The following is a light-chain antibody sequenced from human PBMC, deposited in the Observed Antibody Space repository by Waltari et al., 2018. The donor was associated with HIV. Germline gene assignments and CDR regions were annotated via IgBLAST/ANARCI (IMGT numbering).Light chain of an antibody. CDR3: QHYNTFPWT. Sequence: DIQMTQSPSTVSAFVGDRVTITCRASQNINTWMAWYQQRPGKAPTLLISGASILQSGVPPRFRGSGSGREFTLTITSLQPDDFATYYCQHYNTFPWTFGHGTRVEIK. CDR1: QNINTW. V-gene: IGKV1-5*03. J-gene: IGKJ1*01. CDR2: GAS.